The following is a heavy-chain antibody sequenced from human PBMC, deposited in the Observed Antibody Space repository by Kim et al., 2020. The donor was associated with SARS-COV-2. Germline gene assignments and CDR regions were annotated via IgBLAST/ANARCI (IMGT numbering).Heavy chain of an antibody. CDR3: ARGTHYYDSSGYSGISYYFDY. CDR1: GGSISSYY. D-gene: IGHD3-22*01. Sequence: SETLSLTCTVSGGSISSYYWSWIRQPPGKGLEWIGYIYYSGSTNYNPSLKSRVTISVDTSKNQFSLKLSSVTAADTAVYYCARGTHYYDSSGYSGISYYFDYGGQGTLVTVSS. J-gene: IGHJ4*02. CDR2: IYYSGST. V-gene: IGHV4-59*01.